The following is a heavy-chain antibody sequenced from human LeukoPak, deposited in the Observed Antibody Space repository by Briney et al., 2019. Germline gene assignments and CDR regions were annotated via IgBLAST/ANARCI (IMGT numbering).Heavy chain of an antibody. J-gene: IGHJ4*02. CDR1: GGTFSSYA. CDR2: IIPIFGTA. D-gene: IGHD2-2*01. V-gene: IGHV1-69*05. CDR3: ARDGSRSTVVPAALFDY. Sequence: GSSVKVSCKASGGTFSSYAISWVRQAPGQGLEWMGGIIPIFGTANYAQKFQGRVTITTDESTSTAYMELSSLRSEDTAVYYCARDGSRSTVVPAALFDYWGQGTLVTVSS.